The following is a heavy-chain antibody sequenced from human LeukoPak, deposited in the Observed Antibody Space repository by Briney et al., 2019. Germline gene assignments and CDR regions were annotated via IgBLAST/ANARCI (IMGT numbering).Heavy chain of an antibody. Sequence: GSLRLSCAASGFTFSSYEMNWVRQAPGKGLEWVSYISSSGSTIYYADTVKGRFTISRDNAKNSLYLQMNSLRAEDTALYYCARGSSFHNYWGQGTLVAVSS. V-gene: IGHV3-48*03. CDR1: GFTFSSYE. CDR3: ARGSSFHNY. D-gene: IGHD6-6*01. CDR2: ISSSGSTI. J-gene: IGHJ4*02.